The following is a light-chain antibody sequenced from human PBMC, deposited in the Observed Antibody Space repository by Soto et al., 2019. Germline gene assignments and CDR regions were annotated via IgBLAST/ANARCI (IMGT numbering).Light chain of an antibody. J-gene: IGLJ1*01. CDR2: EVT. V-gene: IGLV2-14*01. Sequence: QSALTQPASVSGSPGQSITISCTGTSSDVGGYNYVSWYQQHPGKAPKIIIYEVTNRPSGVSNRFSGSKSGNTASLTISGLRAEDDADYYCSSFTSRFTFNYIFGTGTKVTVL. CDR1: SSDVGGYNY. CDR3: SSFTSRFTFNYI.